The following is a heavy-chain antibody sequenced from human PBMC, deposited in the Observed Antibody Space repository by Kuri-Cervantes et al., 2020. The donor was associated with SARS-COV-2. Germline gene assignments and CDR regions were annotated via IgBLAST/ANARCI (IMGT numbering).Heavy chain of an antibody. CDR1: GFTVSSNY. V-gene: IGHV3-66*02. CDR2: IYSGGST. D-gene: IGHD1-26*01. Sequence: LSLTRAASGFTVSSNYMSWVRQAPGKGLEWVSVIYSGGSTYYADSVKGRFTISRDNSKNTLYLQMNSLRAEDTAVYYCARDGYGGATRYWGQGTLVTVSS. CDR3: ARDGYGGATRY. J-gene: IGHJ4*02.